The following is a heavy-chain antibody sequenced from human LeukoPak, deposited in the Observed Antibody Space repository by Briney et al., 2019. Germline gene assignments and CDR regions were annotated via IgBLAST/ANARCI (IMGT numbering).Heavy chain of an antibody. D-gene: IGHD3-16*01. CDR1: GGSISSSSFY. J-gene: IGHJ4*02. V-gene: IGHV4-39*07. CDR2: IYYSGST. CDR3: ARHYVFVLGGSSFDY. Sequence: PSETLSLTCTVSGGSISSSSFYWGWIRQPPGKGLEWIGSIYYSGSTYYNPSLKSRVTISVDTSKNQFSLKLSSVTAADTAVYYCARHYVFVLGGSSFDYWGQGTLVTVSS.